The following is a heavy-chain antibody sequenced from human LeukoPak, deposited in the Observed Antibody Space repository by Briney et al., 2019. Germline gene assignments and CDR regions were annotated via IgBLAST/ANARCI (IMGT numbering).Heavy chain of an antibody. CDR2: INSDGSGT. Sequence: GGSLRLSCAASGFTFSSYWMHWVRQAPGKGLVWVSRINSDGSGTSYADSVKGRFTISRDNSKNTLYLQMNSLRAEDTAVYYCAKDQNAGYYYYMDVWGKGTTVTVSS. CDR1: GFTFSSYW. J-gene: IGHJ6*03. V-gene: IGHV3-74*01. CDR3: AKDQNAGYYYYMDV.